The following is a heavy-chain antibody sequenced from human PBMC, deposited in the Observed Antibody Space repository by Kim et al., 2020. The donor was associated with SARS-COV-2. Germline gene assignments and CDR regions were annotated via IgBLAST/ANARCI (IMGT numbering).Heavy chain of an antibody. D-gene: IGHD3-22*01. CDR1: GFTFTKGW. Sequence: GGSLRLSCAASGFTFTKGWMSCVRQAPGKGLEWVGRIKSKSDGGTTDYAALVKGRFIISRDDSKNMLYLQMNSLKTEDTAVYYCRDSWFDYWGQGTLVTV. CDR3: RDSWFDY. V-gene: IGHV3-15*01. CDR2: IKSKSDGGTT. J-gene: IGHJ4*02.